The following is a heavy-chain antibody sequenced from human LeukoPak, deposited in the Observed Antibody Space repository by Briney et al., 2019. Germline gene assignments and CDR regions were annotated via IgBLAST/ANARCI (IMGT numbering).Heavy chain of an antibody. J-gene: IGHJ4*02. Sequence: GGSLRLSCAASGFTFDDYAMHWVRQAPGKGLEWVSGISWNSGSIGYADSVKGRFTISRDNAKNSLHLQMNSLRAEDTALYYCAKDDDSSGWSPFDYWGQGTLVTVSS. CDR2: ISWNSGSI. D-gene: IGHD6-19*01. CDR3: AKDDDSSGWSPFDY. V-gene: IGHV3-9*01. CDR1: GFTFDDYA.